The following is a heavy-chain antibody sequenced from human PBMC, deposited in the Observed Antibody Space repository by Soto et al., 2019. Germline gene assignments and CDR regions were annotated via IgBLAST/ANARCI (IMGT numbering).Heavy chain of an antibody. V-gene: IGHV3-23*01. J-gene: IGHJ4*02. CDR3: AKDGRRSPPGI. D-gene: IGHD1-26*01. CDR2: ISSGGGSTT. CDR1: GFLFSEYG. Sequence: DVHMLESGGDLVQPEGSLRLSCIGSGFLFSEYGMHWVRQAPGKGLEWVSVISSGGGSTTDYADSVRGRFSVFRDNSKNTVFLQMNSLRVEDTAIYYCAKDGRRSPPGIRGQGTLVTVSS.